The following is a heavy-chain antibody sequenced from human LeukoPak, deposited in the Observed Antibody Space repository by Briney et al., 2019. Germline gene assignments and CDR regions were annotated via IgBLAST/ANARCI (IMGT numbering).Heavy chain of an antibody. CDR1: GGSISTYY. J-gene: IGHJ6*02. CDR2: IYYSGSI. Sequence: SETLSLTCTVSGGSISTYYWSWIRQPPGKGLEWIGYIYYSGSINYNPSLKSRVTISVDTSKNQFSLRLSSVTAADTAVYYCASTWNDYYYFGMDVWGPGTTVIVSS. V-gene: IGHV4-59*08. CDR3: ASTWNDYYYFGMDV. D-gene: IGHD1-1*01.